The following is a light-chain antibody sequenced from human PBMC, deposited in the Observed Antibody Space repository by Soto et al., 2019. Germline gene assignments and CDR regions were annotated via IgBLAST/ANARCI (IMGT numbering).Light chain of an antibody. CDR2: GAS. CDR1: QSVSSSY. J-gene: IGKJ1*01. V-gene: IGKV3-20*01. CDR3: QQYGSSGT. Sequence: EIVLTQSPGTLSLSPGERATLSCRASQSVSSSYLAWYQQKPGQAPRLLISGASGRATGIPVRFSGSGSGTDFTLTISRLEPEDFAVYYCQQYGSSGTFGQGTKVDIK.